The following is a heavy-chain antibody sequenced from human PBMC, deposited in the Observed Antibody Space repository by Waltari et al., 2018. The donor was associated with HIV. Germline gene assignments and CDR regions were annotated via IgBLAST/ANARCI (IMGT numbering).Heavy chain of an antibody. CDR3: VRDSSGYYGHFDY. J-gene: IGHJ4*02. V-gene: IGHV3-64*01. D-gene: IGHD6-19*01. CDR2: ITSDGDTT. Sequence: EVQLVESGGGLVQPGGSLRRSCAASGFTYSNYTMHWVRQAPGKGLEYLSAITSDGDTTYYVNSVKGRFTISRDNSQNTLYLQMGSLRAEDMAVFYCVRDSSGYYGHFDYWGQGTLVTVSS. CDR1: GFTYSNYT.